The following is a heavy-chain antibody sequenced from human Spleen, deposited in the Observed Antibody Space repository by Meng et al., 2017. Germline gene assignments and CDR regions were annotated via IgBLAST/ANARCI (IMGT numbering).Heavy chain of an antibody. CDR1: GYTFTGYY. D-gene: IGHD6-25*01. CDR3: ARDEDMSAAGRLFGDY. V-gene: IGHV1-2*02. J-gene: IGHJ4*02. Sequence: ASVKVSCKASGYTFTGYYMHWVRQAPGQGLEWMGWINPNSGGTNYAQKFQGRVTMTRDTSISPAYMELSRLRSDDTAMYYCARDEDMSAAGRLFGDYWGQGTLVTVSS. CDR2: INPNSGGT.